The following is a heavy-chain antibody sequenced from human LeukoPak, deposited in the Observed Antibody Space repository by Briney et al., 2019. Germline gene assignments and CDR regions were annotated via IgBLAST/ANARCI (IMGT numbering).Heavy chain of an antibody. V-gene: IGHV3-23*01. CDR1: GFTFDSYA. D-gene: IGHD3-10*01. CDR2: ISGSGSST. Sequence: GGSLRLSCAASGFTFDSYAMSWVRQAPGKGLEWVSTISGSGSSTYYADSVKGRFTISRDNSKNTLYLQMNSLRAEDTAVYYCARVGYYGSGSSPHFDDWGQGTLVTVSS. CDR3: ARVGYYGSGSSPHFDD. J-gene: IGHJ4*02.